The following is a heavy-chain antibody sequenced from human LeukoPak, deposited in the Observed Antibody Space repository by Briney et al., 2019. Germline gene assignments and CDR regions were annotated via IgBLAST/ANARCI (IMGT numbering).Heavy chain of an antibody. CDR1: GFTFSSYG. CDR3: ARGHWAAAIGPPTNWFDP. J-gene: IGHJ5*02. CDR2: ISYDGSNK. V-gene: IGHV3-30-3*01. D-gene: IGHD2-2*02. Sequence: GGSLRLSCTASGFTFSSYGVHWARQAPGKGLELVAVISYDGSNKYYADSVKGRFTISRDNSKNTLYLQMNSLRAEDTAVYYCARGHWAAAIGPPTNWFDPWGQGTLVTVSS.